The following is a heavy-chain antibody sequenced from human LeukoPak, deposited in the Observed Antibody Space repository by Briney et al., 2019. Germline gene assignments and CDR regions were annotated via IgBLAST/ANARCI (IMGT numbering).Heavy chain of an antibody. CDR2: ISYDGSNK. J-gene: IGHJ6*02. CDR3: AKDHPPRYFDWFSYYGMDV. CDR1: GFTFSSYG. V-gene: IGHV3-30*18. D-gene: IGHD3-9*01. Sequence: PGRSLRLSCAASGFTFSSYGMHWVRQAPGKGLEWVAVISYDGSNKYYADSVKGRFTISRDNSKNTLYLQMNSLRAEDTAVYYCAKDHPPRYFDWFSYYGMDVWGQGTTVTVSS.